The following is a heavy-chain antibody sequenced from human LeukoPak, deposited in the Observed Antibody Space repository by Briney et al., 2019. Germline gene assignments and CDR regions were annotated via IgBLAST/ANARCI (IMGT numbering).Heavy chain of an antibody. J-gene: IGHJ4*02. V-gene: IGHV3-64D*06. CDR1: GFTFSSYV. CDR2: ISSNGDNT. Sequence: GGSLRLSCSVSGFTFSSYVMHWVRQAPGKGLEYVSAISSNGDNTYYADSVKGRFTISRDNSKNTLYLQMSSLRADDTAVYYCVRGTGYWGQGTLVTGSS. CDR3: VRGTGY.